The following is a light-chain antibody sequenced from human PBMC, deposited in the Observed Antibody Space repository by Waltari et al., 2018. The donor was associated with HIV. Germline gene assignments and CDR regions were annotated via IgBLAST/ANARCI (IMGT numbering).Light chain of an antibody. CDR1: VLAKKY. Sequence: SYELTQPSSVSVSPGQKARITCSGDVLAKKYARWFQQKPGQAPVLVIYKDSERPSGIPERFSGSSSGTTVTLTISGAQVEDEAHYYCYSAADNDLRVFGGGTKLTVL. V-gene: IGLV3-27*01. CDR3: YSAADNDLRV. J-gene: IGLJ3*02. CDR2: KDS.